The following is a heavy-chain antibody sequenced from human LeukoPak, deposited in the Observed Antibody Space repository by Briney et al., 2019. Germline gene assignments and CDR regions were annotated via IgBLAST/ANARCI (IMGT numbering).Heavy chain of an antibody. CDR1: GFTFSSYG. J-gene: IGHJ4*02. V-gene: IGHV3-33*01. Sequence: PGTSLRLSCAASGFTFSSYGMHWVRQAARKGLAWVACIWYDGSNKYYADSVKGRFTISRDNSKDTLYLQMNSMRAEDTAVYYCARDRWLQSPGDLGYWGQGTLVTVSS. CDR3: ARDRWLQSPGDLGY. D-gene: IGHD5-24*01. CDR2: IWYDGSNK.